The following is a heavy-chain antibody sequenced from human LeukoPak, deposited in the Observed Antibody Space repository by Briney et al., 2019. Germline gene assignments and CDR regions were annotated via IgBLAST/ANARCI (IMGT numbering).Heavy chain of an antibody. V-gene: IGHV4-34*01. CDR3: ARAGAWIQLWPRRNWFDP. CDR1: GGSFSGYY. CDR2: INHSGST. D-gene: IGHD5-18*01. J-gene: IGHJ5*02. Sequence: SETLSLTCAVYGGSFSGYYWSWIRQPPGKGLEWIGEINHSGSTNYNPSLKSRVTISVDTSKNQISLKLSSVTAADTAVYYCARAGAWIQLWPRRNWFDPWGQGTLVTVSS.